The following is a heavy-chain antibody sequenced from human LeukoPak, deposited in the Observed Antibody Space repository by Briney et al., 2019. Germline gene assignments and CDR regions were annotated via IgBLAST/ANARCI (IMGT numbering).Heavy chain of an antibody. Sequence: SETLSLTCAVYGGSFSGYYWSWIRQPPGKGLEWIGSIYYSGSTYYNPSLKSRVTISVDTSKNQFSLKLSSVTAADTAVYYCARHLTVRDLVHYYYYGMDVWGQGTTVTVSS. CDR3: ARHLTVRDLVHYYYYGMDV. CDR1: GGSFSGYY. V-gene: IGHV4-34*01. J-gene: IGHJ6*02. CDR2: IYYSGST. D-gene: IGHD3-10*01.